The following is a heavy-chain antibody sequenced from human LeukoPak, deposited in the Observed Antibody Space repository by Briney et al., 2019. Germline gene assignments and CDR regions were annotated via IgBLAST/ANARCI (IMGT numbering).Heavy chain of an antibody. CDR1: GFTFSSYG. CDR2: VRYDGSNK. J-gene: IGHJ4*02. V-gene: IGHV3-30*02. Sequence: PGGSLRLSCAASGFTFSSYGMHWVRQGPGKGLEWVAFVRYDGSNKYYADSVKGRFTISRDNSKNTLYLQMNSLRAEDTAVYYGAKDSGWLQGGSPNYWGQGTLVTVSS. D-gene: IGHD5-24*01. CDR3: AKDSGWLQGGSPNY.